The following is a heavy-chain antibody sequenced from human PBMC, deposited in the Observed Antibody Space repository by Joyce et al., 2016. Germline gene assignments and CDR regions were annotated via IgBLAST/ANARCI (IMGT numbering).Heavy chain of an antibody. J-gene: IGHJ4*02. CDR2: IRSKAYGGTT. D-gene: IGHD2-15*01. V-gene: IGHV3-49*04. CDR3: TRACGGSCFDY. Sequence: EVQLVESGGGLVQPGRSLRLSCTASGFTFGDYAMSWVRQAPGKGLEWVGFIRSKAYGGTTEYAASVKGRFTISRDDSKNIAYLQMNSLKTEDTAVYYCTRACGGSCFDYWGQGTLVTVSS. CDR1: GFTFGDYA.